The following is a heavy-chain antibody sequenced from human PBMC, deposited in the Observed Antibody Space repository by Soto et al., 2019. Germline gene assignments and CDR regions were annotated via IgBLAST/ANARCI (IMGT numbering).Heavy chain of an antibody. CDR2: ISSSSSYI. CDR3: ARDGITGTPRFWDYGMDV. Sequence: PGGSLRLSCAASGFTFSSYSMNWVRQAPGKGLEWVSSISSSSSYIYYADSVKGRFTISRDNAKNSLYLQMNSLRAEDTAVYYCARDGITGTPRFWDYGMDVWGQGTTVTVSS. V-gene: IGHV3-21*01. J-gene: IGHJ6*02. CDR1: GFTFSSYS. D-gene: IGHD1-20*01.